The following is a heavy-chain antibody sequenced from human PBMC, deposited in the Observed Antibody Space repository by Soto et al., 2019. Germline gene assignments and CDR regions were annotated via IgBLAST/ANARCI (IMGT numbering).Heavy chain of an antibody. Sequence: GASVKVSCKASGNTFTSYAMHWGRQAPGQRLEWMGWINAGNGNTKYSQKFQGRVTITRDTSASTAYMELSSLRSEDTAVYYCARDHLEWGYYYYYYMDVWGKGTTVTVSS. CDR3: ARDHLEWGYYYYYYMDV. CDR2: INAGNGNT. J-gene: IGHJ6*03. V-gene: IGHV1-3*01. CDR1: GNTFTSYA. D-gene: IGHD3-3*01.